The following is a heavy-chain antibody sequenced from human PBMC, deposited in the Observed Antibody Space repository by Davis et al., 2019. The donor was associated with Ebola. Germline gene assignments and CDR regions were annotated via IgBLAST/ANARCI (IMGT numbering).Heavy chain of an antibody. CDR1: GVSISNGNYY. D-gene: IGHD2/OR15-2a*01. CDR3: ARNSTTSGWFDP. V-gene: IGHV4-30-4*08. Sequence: LRLSCTVSGVSISNGNYYWSWIRQAPGKGLEWIGHIYYIGTTHYNPSLKSRLTMSIDTSNNQFYLDLTSVTAADTAVYYCARNSTTSGWFDPWGQGTLVTVSS. CDR2: IYYIGTT. J-gene: IGHJ5*02.